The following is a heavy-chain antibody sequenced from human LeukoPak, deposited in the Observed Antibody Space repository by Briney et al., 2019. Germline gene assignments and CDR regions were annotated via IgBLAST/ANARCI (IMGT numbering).Heavy chain of an antibody. CDR3: ARRMVTTSGQEVDY. V-gene: IGHV4-39*01. CDR2: IYYSGST. Sequence: PSETLSLTCTVSVGSISSSSYYCGWVRQPPGKGLEWIGSIYYSGSTYYNPSLKSRVTISVDTSKNQFSLKLSSVTAADTAVYYCARRMVTTSGQEVDYWGQGTLVTVSS. J-gene: IGHJ4*02. CDR1: VGSISSSSYY. D-gene: IGHD4-17*01.